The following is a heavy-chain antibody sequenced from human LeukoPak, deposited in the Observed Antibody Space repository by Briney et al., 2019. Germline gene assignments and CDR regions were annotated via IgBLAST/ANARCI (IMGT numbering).Heavy chain of an antibody. D-gene: IGHD1-26*01. CDR1: GFTFSSYA. CDR2: IRYDGSIK. Sequence: GGSLRLSCAASGFTFSSYAMHWVRQAPGKGLEWVTFIRYDGSIKYYADSVKGRFTISRDNSKNTLYLQMNSLRAEDTAVYYCAKDPASGSSYYFYGMDVWGQGTAVTVSS. CDR3: AKDPASGSSYYFYGMDV. J-gene: IGHJ6*02. V-gene: IGHV3-30*02.